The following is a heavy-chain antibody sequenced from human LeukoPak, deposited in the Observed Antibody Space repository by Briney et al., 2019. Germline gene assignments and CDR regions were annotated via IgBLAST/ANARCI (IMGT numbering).Heavy chain of an antibody. CDR2: IYYSGST. CDR3: ARDLGGGSFDF. CDR1: GGSISSGDYY. V-gene: IGHV4-31*03. J-gene: IGHJ4*02. D-gene: IGHD2-15*01. Sequence: PSQTLSLTCTVSGGSISSGDYYWSWIRQHPGKGLEWIGYIYYSGSTYYSPSLKSRLTMSVDTSKNQFSLKLSSVTAADTAVYYCARDLGGGSFDFWGQGTLVTVSS.